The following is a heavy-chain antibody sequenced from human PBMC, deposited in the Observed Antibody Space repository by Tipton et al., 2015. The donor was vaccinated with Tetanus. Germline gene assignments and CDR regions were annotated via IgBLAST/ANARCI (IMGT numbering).Heavy chain of an antibody. J-gene: IGHJ4*02. D-gene: IGHD3-10*01. CDR2: ISSTSSYI. CDR3: ASGVTLDY. V-gene: IGHV3-21*01. Sequence: SLRLSCVVSGFTFSNYKMNWVRQAPGKGLEWVSSISSTSSYIDYADSLNGRFIVSRDNAKNSMYLQINNLRDDDTAVYYCASGVTLDYWGQGTLVTVSS. CDR1: GFTFSNYK.